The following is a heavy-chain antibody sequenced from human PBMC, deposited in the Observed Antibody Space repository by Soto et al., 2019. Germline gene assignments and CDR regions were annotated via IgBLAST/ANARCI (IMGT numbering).Heavy chain of an antibody. J-gene: IGHJ5*02. CDR2: ISAYNGNT. D-gene: IGHD6-13*01. CDR1: GYTFTSYG. V-gene: IGHV1-18*01. Sequence: ASVKVSCKASGYTFTSYGISWVRQAPGQGLEWMGWISAYNGNTNYAQKLQGRVTMTTDTSTSTAYMELRSLRSDDTAVYYCARCAAAAGTNWFDPWGQGTLVTVSS. CDR3: ARCAAAAGTNWFDP.